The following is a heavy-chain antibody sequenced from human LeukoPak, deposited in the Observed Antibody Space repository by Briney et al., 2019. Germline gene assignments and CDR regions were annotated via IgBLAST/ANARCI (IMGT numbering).Heavy chain of an antibody. J-gene: IGHJ4*02. V-gene: IGHV3-74*01. D-gene: IGHD3-3*01. Sequence: GGSLRLSCAASGFTFSSYWMHWVRQAPGKGLVWVSRINSDGSSTSFADSVKGRFTISRDNAKNTLYLQMNSLRAEDTAVYYCARSPSGYSGWGYFDYWGQGTLVTVSS. CDR2: INSDGSST. CDR3: ARSPSGYSGWGYFDY. CDR1: GFTFSSYW.